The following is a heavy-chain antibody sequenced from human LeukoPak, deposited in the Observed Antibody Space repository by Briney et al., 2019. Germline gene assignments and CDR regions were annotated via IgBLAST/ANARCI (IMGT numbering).Heavy chain of an antibody. Sequence: SETLSLTCTVSGGSMNNYYWSWLRQPPGKGLEWIGYIYYSGSTNYNPSLKSRVTISLDTSKNQFSLKLSSVTAADTAVYYCARRDWGYYYGMDVWGQGTTVTVSS. CDR1: GGSMNNYY. CDR2: IYYSGST. D-gene: IGHD7-27*01. V-gene: IGHV4-59*01. CDR3: ARRDWGYYYGMDV. J-gene: IGHJ6*02.